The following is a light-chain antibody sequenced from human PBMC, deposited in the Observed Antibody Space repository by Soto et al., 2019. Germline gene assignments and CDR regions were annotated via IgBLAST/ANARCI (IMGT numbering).Light chain of an antibody. CDR2: GAS. V-gene: IGKV3-11*01. CDR1: ESVSNNY. J-gene: IGKJ5*01. CDR3: QQRFDWPKIT. Sequence: EVVMTQSPATLSVSPGERATLSCRASESVSNNYLAWYQQKPGQAPRLLIYGASNRATGIPARFSGSGSGTDFTLTISSLEPEDFGVFYCQQRFDWPKITFGQGTRLEIK.